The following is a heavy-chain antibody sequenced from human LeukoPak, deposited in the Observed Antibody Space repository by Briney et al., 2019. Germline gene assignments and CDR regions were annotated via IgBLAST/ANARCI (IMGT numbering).Heavy chain of an antibody. CDR2: IYYTGST. CDR3: ARKSVAVRDAFDI. D-gene: IGHD6-19*01. Sequence: SETLSLTCTVSSGSISRYYWSWIRQPPGKGLDWIGYIYYTGSTYYNPPLTSRISISLDTSKNQFSLKLNSVTAADTAVYYCARKSVAVRDAFDIWGQGTMVTVSS. V-gene: IGHV4-59*01. J-gene: IGHJ3*02. CDR1: SGSISRYY.